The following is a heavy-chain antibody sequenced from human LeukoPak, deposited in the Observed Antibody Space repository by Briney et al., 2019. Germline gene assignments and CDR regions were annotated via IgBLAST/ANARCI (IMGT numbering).Heavy chain of an antibody. J-gene: IGHJ4*02. CDR2: INPNSGGT. D-gene: IGHD5-12*01. CDR3: ARRGLKATGVVDY. V-gene: IGHV1-2*02. CDR1: GYTFTGYY. Sequence: ASVKVSCKASGYTFTGYYMHWVRQAPGQGLEWMGWINPNSGGTNYAQKFQGRVTMTRDTSISTAYMELSRLRPDDTAVYYCARRGLKATGVVDYWGQGTLVTVSS.